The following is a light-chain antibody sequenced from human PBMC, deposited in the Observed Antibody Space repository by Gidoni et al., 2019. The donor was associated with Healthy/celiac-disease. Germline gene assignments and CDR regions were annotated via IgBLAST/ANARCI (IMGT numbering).Light chain of an antibody. CDR1: QSISGY. CDR2: AAS. CDR3: QQSYSTPRT. V-gene: IGKV1-39*01. J-gene: IGKJ1*01. Sequence: DIQMTQSPSSLSASVGDRVTITCRASQSISGYLNWYQQKPGKAPKLLIYAASSLQSGVPSRFSGSGSGTDFTLTISSLQPEDFATYYCQQSYSTPRTFGQGIKVEIK.